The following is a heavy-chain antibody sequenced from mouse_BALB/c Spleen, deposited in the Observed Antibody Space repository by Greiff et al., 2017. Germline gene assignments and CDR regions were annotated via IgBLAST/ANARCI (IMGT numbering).Heavy chain of an antibody. J-gene: IGHJ2*01. CDR3: ARPFYYDYDGGFDY. CDR2: ISSGGSYT. D-gene: IGHD2-4*01. CDR1: GFTFSSYG. V-gene: IGHV5-6*01. Sequence: EVQLQESGGDLVKPGGSLKLSCAASGFTFSSYGMSWVRQTPDKRLEWVATISSGGSYTYYPDSVKGRFTISRDNAKNTLYLQMSSLKSEDTAMYYCARPFYYDYDGGFDYWGQGTTLTVSS.